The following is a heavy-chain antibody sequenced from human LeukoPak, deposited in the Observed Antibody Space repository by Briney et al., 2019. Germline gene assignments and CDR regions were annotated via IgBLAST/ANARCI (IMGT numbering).Heavy chain of an antibody. CDR1: GYIFTDYA. CDR2: MNGGNGNT. V-gene: IGHV1-3*01. D-gene: IGHD2-15*01. CDR3: ARGRGTSGSNRDFYYYYMDV. J-gene: IGHJ6*03. Sequence: ASVKVSCKASGYIFTDYAIHWLRQAPGQRPEWMGWMNGGNGNTKYSQKFQGGITLIRDTSAATAYMELSSLRHDDLAVYYCARGRGTSGSNRDFYYYYMDVWGKGTTVTVSS.